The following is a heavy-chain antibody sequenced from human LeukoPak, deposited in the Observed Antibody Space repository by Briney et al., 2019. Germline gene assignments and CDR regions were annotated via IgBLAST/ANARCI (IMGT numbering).Heavy chain of an antibody. J-gene: IGHJ4*02. D-gene: IGHD4-17*01. CDR2: IGTAGDT. Sequence: GGSLRLSCAASGFTFSSYDMHWVRHATGKGQEWVSAIGTAGDTYYPGSVKGRFTISRENAKNSLYLQMNSLRAGDTAVYYCASRNRYGAYDYWGQGTLVTVSS. CDR1: GFTFSSYD. V-gene: IGHV3-13*01. CDR3: ASRNRYGAYDY.